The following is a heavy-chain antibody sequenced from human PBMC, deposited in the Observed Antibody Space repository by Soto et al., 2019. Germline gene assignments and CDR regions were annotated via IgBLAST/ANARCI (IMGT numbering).Heavy chain of an antibody. J-gene: IGHJ6*02. CDR1: GGSISSGGYY. Sequence: QVQLQESGPGLVKPSQTLSLTCTVSGGSISSGGYYWRWIRQHPGKGLEGIGYIYYSVSTYYNPSLKSRVTISVDTSKNPFSLKLSSVTAADTAVYYCARDLGIYGMAVWGQGTTVTVSS. CDR2: IYYSVST. V-gene: IGHV4-31*03. D-gene: IGHD3-16*01. CDR3: ARDLGIYGMAV.